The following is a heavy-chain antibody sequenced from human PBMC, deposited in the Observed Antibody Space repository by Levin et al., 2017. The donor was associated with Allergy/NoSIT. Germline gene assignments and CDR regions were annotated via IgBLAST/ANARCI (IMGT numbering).Heavy chain of an antibody. CDR3: ARGSAIVVVPAAWTLDYGMDV. J-gene: IGHJ6*02. CDR2: MNPNSGNT. V-gene: IGHV1-8*01. D-gene: IGHD2-2*01. CDR1: GYTFTSYD. Sequence: GGSLRLSCKASGYTFTSYDINWVRQATGQGLEWMGWMNPNSGNTGYAQKFQGRVTMTRNTSISTAYMELSSLRSEDTAVYYCARGSAIVVVPAAWTLDYGMDVWGQGTTVTVSS.